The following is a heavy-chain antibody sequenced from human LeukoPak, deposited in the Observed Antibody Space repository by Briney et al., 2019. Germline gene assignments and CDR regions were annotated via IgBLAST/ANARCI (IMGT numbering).Heavy chain of an antibody. CDR2: IYYSGST. D-gene: IGHD1-26*01. CDR1: GGSINSNNYY. CDR3: ARYIVSYPHDAFDI. Sequence: SETLSLTCNVSGGSINSNNYYWGWIRQPPGKGLEWIGYIYYSGSTNYNPSLKSRVTISVDTSKKQFSLKLSSVTAADTAFYYCARYIVSYPHDAFDIWGQGTMVTVSS. V-gene: IGHV4-61*05. J-gene: IGHJ3*02.